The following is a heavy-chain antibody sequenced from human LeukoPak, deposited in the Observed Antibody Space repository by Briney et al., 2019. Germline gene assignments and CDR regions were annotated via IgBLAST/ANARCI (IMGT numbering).Heavy chain of an antibody. CDR1: GGTFSSYT. CDR3: ARAMTTVTTGSDY. J-gene: IGHJ4*02. CDR2: IIPILGIA. D-gene: IGHD4-11*01. V-gene: IGHV1-69*02. Sequence: GASVKVSCKASGGTFSSYTISWVRQAPGQGLKWMGRIIPILGIANYAQKFQGRVTITAGKSTSTAYMELSSLRSEDTAVYYCARAMTTVTTGSDYWGQGTLVTVSS.